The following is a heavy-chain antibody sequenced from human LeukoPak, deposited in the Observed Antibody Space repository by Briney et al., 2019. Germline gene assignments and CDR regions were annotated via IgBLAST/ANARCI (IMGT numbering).Heavy chain of an antibody. V-gene: IGHV3-23*01. CDR3: ARDVGFCSSGSCSQCDY. CDR2: ISGSGSST. CDR1: GFTFSSYA. J-gene: IGHJ4*02. Sequence: PGGSLRLSCAASGFTFSSYAMSWVRQAPGKGPEWVSAISGSGSSTYYADSVKGRFTISRDNSKNTLYLQMNSLRADDTAYYYCARDVGFCSSGSCSQCDYWGQGTLVTVSS. D-gene: IGHD2-15*01.